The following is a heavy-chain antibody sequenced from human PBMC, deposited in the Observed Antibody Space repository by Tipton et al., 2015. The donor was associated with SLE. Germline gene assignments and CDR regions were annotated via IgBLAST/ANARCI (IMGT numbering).Heavy chain of an antibody. CDR2: IRYDGSNK. J-gene: IGHJ1*01. Sequence: SLRLSCAASGFTFSSYGMHWVRQAPGKGLEWLAFIRYDGSNKYYADSVKGRFTISRDNSKNTLYLQMNSLRAEDTAVYYCAKGAGYYDSSEYFQHWGQGTLVTVSS. CDR3: AKGAGYYDSSEYFQH. V-gene: IGHV3-30*02. D-gene: IGHD3-22*01. CDR1: GFTFSSYG.